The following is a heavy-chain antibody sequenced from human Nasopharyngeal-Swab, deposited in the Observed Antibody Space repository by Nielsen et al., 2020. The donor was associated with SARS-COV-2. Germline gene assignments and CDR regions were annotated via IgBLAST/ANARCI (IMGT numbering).Heavy chain of an antibody. Sequence: GESLKISCAASGFTFTSYAMTWVRQAPGKGLEWVSSISGGGASENYADSVKGPFIISRDYSKKMLYLQMNSLRAEDTAVYYCARDPDWYWYAIDSWGQGTLVTVSS. D-gene: IGHD2-8*02. CDR1: GFTFTSYA. CDR3: ARDPDWYWYAIDS. CDR2: ISGGGASE. J-gene: IGHJ4*02. V-gene: IGHV3-23*01.